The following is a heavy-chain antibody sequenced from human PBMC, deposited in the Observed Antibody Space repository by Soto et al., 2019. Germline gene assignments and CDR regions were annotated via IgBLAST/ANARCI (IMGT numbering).Heavy chain of an antibody. D-gene: IGHD3-22*01. V-gene: IGHV3-9*01. J-gene: IGHJ6*02. CDR2: LSWNGVTI. CDR1: GFTFDDYA. CDR3: AASRAYDSSDYSGFHYGLEV. Sequence: EVQLVESGGDLVQPGRSLRLSCAASGFTFDDYAMHWVLQVPGKGLQWVSGLSWNGVTIGYAGSVKGRFTISRDNAKKSLYLQMHGLRPDDTALYYCAASRAYDSSDYSGFHYGLEVWGLGTTVAVSS.